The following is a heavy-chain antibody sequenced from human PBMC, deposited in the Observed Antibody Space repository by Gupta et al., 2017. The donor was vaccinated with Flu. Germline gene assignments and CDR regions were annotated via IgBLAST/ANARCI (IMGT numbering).Heavy chain of an antibody. Sequence: EVQLVESGGGLVKPGGSLRISCAASGFTFSSYSMNWVRQAPGKGLEWVSSISSSSSYIYYADSVKGRFTISRDNAKNSLYLQMNSLRAEDTAVYYCARDNGQWLEEVVDYWGQGTLVTVSS. J-gene: IGHJ4*02. CDR2: ISSSSSYI. CDR1: GFTFSSYS. V-gene: IGHV3-21*01. D-gene: IGHD6-19*01. CDR3: ARDNGQWLEEVVDY.